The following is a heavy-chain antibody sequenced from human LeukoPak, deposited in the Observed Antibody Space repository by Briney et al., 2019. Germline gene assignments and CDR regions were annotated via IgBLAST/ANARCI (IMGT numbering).Heavy chain of an antibody. CDR3: AKDEITFGGVIVPPLFDY. J-gene: IGHJ4*02. V-gene: IGHV3-30*18. CDR1: GFTFSSYG. Sequence: PGGSLRLSCAASGFTFSSYGMHWVRQAPGKGLEWVAVISYDGSNKYYADSVKGRFTISRDNSKNTLYLQMNSLRAEDTAVYYCAKDEITFGGVIVPPLFDYWGQGTLVTVSS. D-gene: IGHD3-16*02. CDR2: ISYDGSNK.